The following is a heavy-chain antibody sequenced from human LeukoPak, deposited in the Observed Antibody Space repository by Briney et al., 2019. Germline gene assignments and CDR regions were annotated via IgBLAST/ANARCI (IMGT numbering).Heavy chain of an antibody. CDR1: GYSFTTYW. Sequence: GESLQIPCEAFGYSFTTYWIGWVRQMPGKGLEWVGTIYPDDSTTKYGPSFQGQVTISVDTSITTAYLRWNSLKASDTAIYYCARQGDPPREDFDFWGQGTLVTVSS. CDR3: ARQGDPPREDFDF. CDR2: IYPDDSTT. V-gene: IGHV5-51*01. J-gene: IGHJ4*02. D-gene: IGHD3-10*01.